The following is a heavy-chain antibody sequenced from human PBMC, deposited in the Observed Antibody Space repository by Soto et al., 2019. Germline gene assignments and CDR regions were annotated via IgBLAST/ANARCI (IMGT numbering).Heavy chain of an antibody. D-gene: IGHD6-6*01. CDR3: ARDQFEQLVLFAVHWFDL. Sequence: QVQLVESGGGVVQPGRSLRLSCAASGFTFSSYGMHWVRQAPGKGLEWVAVIWYDGSNKYYADSVKGRFTISRDNSKNTLYLQMNGLRAEDTAVYYCARDQFEQLVLFAVHWFDLWGQGTLVTVSS. CDR2: IWYDGSNK. J-gene: IGHJ5*02. V-gene: IGHV3-33*01. CDR1: GFTFSSYG.